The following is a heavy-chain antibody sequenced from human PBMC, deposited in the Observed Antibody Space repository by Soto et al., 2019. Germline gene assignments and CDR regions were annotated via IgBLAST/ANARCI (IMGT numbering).Heavy chain of an antibody. J-gene: IGHJ3*02. CDR1: EGTFSSYA. CDR2: IIPIFGTA. CDR3: ARERISGAVGATGAFDI. Sequence: GASVKVSCKASEGTFSSYAISWVRQAPGQGLEWMGGIIPIFGTANYAQKFQGRVTITADESTSTAYMELSSLRSEDTAVYYCARERISGAVGATGAFDIWGQGTMVTVSS. D-gene: IGHD1-26*01. V-gene: IGHV1-69*13.